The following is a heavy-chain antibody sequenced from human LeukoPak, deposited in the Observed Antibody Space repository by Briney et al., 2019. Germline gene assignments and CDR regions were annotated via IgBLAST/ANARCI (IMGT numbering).Heavy chain of an antibody. J-gene: IGHJ4*02. Sequence: SETLSLICTVSGFSISSSNSYWGWIRQPPGKGLEWIGSIYYSGNTYYNASLKSQVSISINTSKNQFSLRLTSVTAADTAVYYCARQTGSGLFILPGGQGTLVTVSS. CDR2: IYYSGNT. D-gene: IGHD3/OR15-3a*01. V-gene: IGHV4-39*01. CDR1: GFSISSSNSY. CDR3: ARQTGSGLFILP.